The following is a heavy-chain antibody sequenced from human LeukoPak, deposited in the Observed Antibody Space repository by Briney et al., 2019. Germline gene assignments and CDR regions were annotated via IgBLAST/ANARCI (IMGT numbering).Heavy chain of an antibody. Sequence: GRSLRLSCAASGFTFSSYGMHWVRQAPGKGLEWAANIKQDGSEKYYVDSVKGRFTISRDNAKNSLYLQMNSLRAEDTAVYYCASGQQLGYWGQGTLVTVSS. J-gene: IGHJ4*02. CDR2: IKQDGSEK. D-gene: IGHD6-6*01. V-gene: IGHV3-7*01. CDR3: ASGQQLGY. CDR1: GFTFSSYG.